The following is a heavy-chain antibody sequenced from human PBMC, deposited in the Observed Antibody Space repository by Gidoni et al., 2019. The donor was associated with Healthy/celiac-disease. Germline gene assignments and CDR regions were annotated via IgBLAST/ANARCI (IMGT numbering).Heavy chain of an antibody. D-gene: IGHD1-26*01. CDR1: GFTFTSSA. CDR3: AADRVGEPGGI. Sequence: QMQLVQSGPEVKKPGTSVKVSCKASGFTFTSSAVQWVRQARGQRLEWIGWIVVGSGNTNYAQKFQERVTITRDMSTSTAYMELSSLRSEDTAVYYCAADRVGEPGGIWGQGTMVTVSS. CDR2: IVVGSGNT. V-gene: IGHV1-58*01. J-gene: IGHJ3*02.